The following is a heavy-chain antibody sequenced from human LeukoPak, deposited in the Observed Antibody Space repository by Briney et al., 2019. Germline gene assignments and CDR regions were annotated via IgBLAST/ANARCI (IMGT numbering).Heavy chain of an antibody. CDR2: IIPIFGTA. V-gene: IGHV1-69*05. CDR3: ARAVSSIASRAYYYYYMDV. Sequence: PEVSVKVSCKASGGTFSSYAISWVRQAPGQGLEWMGGIIPIFGTANYAQKFQGRVTITTDESTSTAYMELSSLRSEDTAVYYCARAVSSIASRAYYYYYMDVWGKGTTVTVSS. D-gene: IGHD6-6*01. CDR1: GGTFSSYA. J-gene: IGHJ6*03.